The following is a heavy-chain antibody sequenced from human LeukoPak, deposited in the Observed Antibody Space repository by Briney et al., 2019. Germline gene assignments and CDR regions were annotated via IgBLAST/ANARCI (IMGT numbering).Heavy chain of an antibody. CDR1: GGSISSYY. V-gene: IGHV4-59*01. D-gene: IGHD1-26*01. CDR3: ARSPSTIVVKTYFDY. CDR2: IYYSGST. J-gene: IGHJ4*02. Sequence: PSETLSLTCTVSGGSISSYYWSWIRQPPGKGLEWIGYIYYSGSTNYNPSLKSRVTISVDTSKNQFSLKLSSVTAADTAVYYCARSPSTIVVKTYFDYWGQGTLVTVSS.